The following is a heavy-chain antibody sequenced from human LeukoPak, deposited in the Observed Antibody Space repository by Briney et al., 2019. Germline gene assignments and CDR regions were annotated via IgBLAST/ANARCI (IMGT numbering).Heavy chain of an antibody. CDR3: ASDKCSSISCSDAFDI. D-gene: IGHD2-2*01. CDR2: ITPFNGNT. CDR1: GYTFTYRY. Sequence: GASVKVSCKASGYTFTYRYLHWVRQAPGQAREWMGWITPFNGNTNYAQKFQDRVTMTRDRSMSTAYMELSSLRSEDTAMYYCASDKCSSISCSDAFDIWGQGTMVTVSS. V-gene: IGHV1-45*02. J-gene: IGHJ3*02.